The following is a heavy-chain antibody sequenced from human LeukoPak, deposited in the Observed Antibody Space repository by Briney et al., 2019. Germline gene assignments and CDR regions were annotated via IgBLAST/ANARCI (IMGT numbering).Heavy chain of an antibody. J-gene: IGHJ4*02. CDR2: ISYEGGTQ. Sequence: PGMSLRLSCPASGVTLSPYGMHWVRQAPGKGLEWVAVISYEGGTQHYADSVKGRFIISRDNPRKTLYLQMNILRAEDTAVYYCAKEGTPQVSTWYELWGQGAQVIVSS. D-gene: IGHD6-13*01. V-gene: IGHV3-30*18. CDR1: GVTLSPYG. CDR3: AKEGTPQVSTWYEL.